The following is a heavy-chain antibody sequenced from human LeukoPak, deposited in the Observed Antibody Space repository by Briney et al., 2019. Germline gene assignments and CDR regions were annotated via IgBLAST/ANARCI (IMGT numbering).Heavy chain of an antibody. CDR2: ITSSGEST. D-gene: IGHD3-22*01. J-gene: IGHJ4*02. V-gene: IGHV3-23*01. CDR3: ARDRPNYYGTNGHYYRRDGDY. CDR1: GFTFSSYS. Sequence: GGSLRLSCAAPGFTFSSYSMNWVRQAPGKGLEWVSSITSSGESTYYADSVKDQFTISRDNSKNTLYLQMNNLRAEDTAVYYCARDRPNYYGTNGHYYRRDGDYWGLGTLVTVSS.